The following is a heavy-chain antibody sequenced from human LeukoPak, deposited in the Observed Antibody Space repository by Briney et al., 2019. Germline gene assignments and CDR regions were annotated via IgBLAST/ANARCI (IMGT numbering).Heavy chain of an antibody. CDR3: ASSRLYYDSNGCPDY. D-gene: IGHD3-22*01. Sequence: ASVKVSCKASGYTFTGYYMHWVRQAPGQGLEWMGWINPNSGGTNYAQKSQGRVTMTRDTSISTAYMELSRLRSDDTAVYYCASSRLYYDSNGCPDYWGQGTLVTVSS. CDR1: GYTFTGYY. CDR2: INPNSGGT. J-gene: IGHJ4*02. V-gene: IGHV1-2*02.